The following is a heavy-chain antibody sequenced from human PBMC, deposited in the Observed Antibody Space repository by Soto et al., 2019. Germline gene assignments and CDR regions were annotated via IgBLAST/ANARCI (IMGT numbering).Heavy chain of an antibody. CDR2: INPNSGGT. CDR3: ARDLLPYCSGGSCPYYYYYGMDV. V-gene: IGHV1-2*04. J-gene: IGHJ6*02. D-gene: IGHD2-15*01. Sequence: GASVKVSCKASGYTFTGYYMHWVRQAPGQGLEWMGWINPNSGGTNYAQKFQGWVTMTRDTSISTAYMELSRLRSDDTAVYYCARDLLPYCSGGSCPYYYYYGMDVWGQGTTVTVSS. CDR1: GYTFTGYY.